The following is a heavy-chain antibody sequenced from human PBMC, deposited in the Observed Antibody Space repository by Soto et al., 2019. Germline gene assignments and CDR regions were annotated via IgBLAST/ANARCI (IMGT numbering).Heavy chain of an antibody. D-gene: IGHD6-19*01. CDR3: ARDPVAGTYFDY. Sequence: QVQLVQSGAEVKKPGASVKVSCKASGYTFISYGISWVRQAPGQGLEWMGWINAFNGNTNYAQKLQGRVTMTRDTSTSTAYVELRSLRSGDTAVYYCARDPVAGTYFDYWGQGTLVTVSS. CDR1: GYTFISYG. CDR2: INAFNGNT. J-gene: IGHJ4*02. V-gene: IGHV1-18*01.